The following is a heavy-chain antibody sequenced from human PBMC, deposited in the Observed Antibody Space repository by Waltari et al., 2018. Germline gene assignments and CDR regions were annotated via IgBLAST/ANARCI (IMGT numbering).Heavy chain of an antibody. D-gene: IGHD6-6*01. Sequence: EVQLVESGGSLVRPGGSLRPSCAAPGFPFDDNGMKWVRQVPGKGLEWVAGIKWDGGFTAYVDSVKGRFTISRDNAKNSVYLQMNSLRSEDTALYYCAKSGNLAARPHFDFWGQGTRVTVSS. CDR2: IKWDGGFT. CDR3: AKSGNLAARPHFDF. CDR1: GFPFDDNG. J-gene: IGHJ4*02. V-gene: IGHV3-20*04.